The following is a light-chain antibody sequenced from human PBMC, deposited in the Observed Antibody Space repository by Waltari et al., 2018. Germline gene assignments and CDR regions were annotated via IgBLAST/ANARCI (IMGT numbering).Light chain of an antibody. CDR3: QQTYITPYT. CDR1: QSIAGH. J-gene: IGKJ2*01. Sequence: IQMTQTPSSLSPSVGDRVTITCRASQSIAGHLNWFQQQPGRAPKLLIHTASSLQSGVPSRFSGSGSGTHFTLIISSLQPEDFATYFCQQTYITPYTFGQGTKLEIK. V-gene: IGKV1-39*01. CDR2: TAS.